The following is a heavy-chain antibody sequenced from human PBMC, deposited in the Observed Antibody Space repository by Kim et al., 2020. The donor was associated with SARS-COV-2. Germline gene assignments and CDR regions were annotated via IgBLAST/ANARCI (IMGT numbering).Heavy chain of an antibody. V-gene: IGHV1-69*02. D-gene: IGHD4-17*01. CDR3: ARVRGDLMNGYYYYGMDV. Sequence: SVKVSCKASGGTFSSYTISWVRQAPGQGLEWMGRIIPILGIANYAQKFQGRVTITADKSTSTAYMELSSLRSEDTAVYYCARVRGDLMNGYYYYGMDVWGQGTTVTVSS. CDR1: GGTFSSYT. CDR2: IIPILGIA. J-gene: IGHJ6*02.